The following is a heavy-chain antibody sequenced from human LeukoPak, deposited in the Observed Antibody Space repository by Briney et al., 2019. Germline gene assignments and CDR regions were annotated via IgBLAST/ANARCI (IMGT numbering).Heavy chain of an antibody. D-gene: IGHD3-22*01. CDR1: GFTFSSYA. CDR2: ISYDGSNK. V-gene: IGHV3-30*04. J-gene: IGHJ4*02. CDR3: ARGEGYYDSREYFDY. Sequence: GRSLRLSCAASGFTFSSYAMHWVRQAPGKGLEWVAVISYDGSNKYYADSVKGRFTISRDNSKNTLYPQMNSLRAEDTAVYYCARGEGYYDSREYFDYWGQGTLVTVSS.